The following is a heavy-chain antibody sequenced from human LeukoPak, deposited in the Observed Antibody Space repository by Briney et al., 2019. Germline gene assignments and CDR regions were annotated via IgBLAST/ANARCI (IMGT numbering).Heavy chain of an antibody. CDR3: LAIPRMTGFHQVY. J-gene: IGHJ4*02. D-gene: IGHD2-15*01. CDR2: INSDGSST. V-gene: IGHV3-74*01. CDR1: GFTFSSYW. Sequence: GGSLRLSCAASGFTFSSYWMHWVRQAPGKGLVWVSRINSDGSSTSYADSVKGRFTISRDNAKNTLYLQMNSLRAEDTAVYCCLAIPRMTGFHQVYWGQGTLVTVSS.